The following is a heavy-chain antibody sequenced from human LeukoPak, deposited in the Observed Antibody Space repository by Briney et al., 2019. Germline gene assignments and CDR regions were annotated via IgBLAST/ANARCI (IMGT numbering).Heavy chain of an antibody. CDR3: ARVWLQLHPDAFDT. D-gene: IGHD5-24*01. J-gene: IGHJ3*02. Sequence: SETLSLTCTVSGGSISSGGYYWSWIRQHPGKGLEWIGYIYYSGSTYYNPSLKSRVTISVDTSKNQFSLKLSSVTAADTAVYYCARVWLQLHPDAFDTWGQGTMVTVSS. CDR2: IYYSGST. V-gene: IGHV4-31*03. CDR1: GGSISSGGYY.